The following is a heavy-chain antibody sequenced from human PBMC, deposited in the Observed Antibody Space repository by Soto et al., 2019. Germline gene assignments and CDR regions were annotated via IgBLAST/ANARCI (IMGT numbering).Heavy chain of an antibody. D-gene: IGHD3-22*01. V-gene: IGHV3-23*01. J-gene: IGHJ4*02. Sequence: GGSLNLSCAASGFTFSSYAMSWVRQAPGKGLEWVSAISGSDGSTFYADSVKGRFTISRDNSKNTLYLQMNSLRAEDTAMYYCAKDAPYYYDSSGYYGPFDYWGQGTLVTVSS. CDR2: ISGSDGST. CDR3: AKDAPYYYDSSGYYGPFDY. CDR1: GFTFSSYA.